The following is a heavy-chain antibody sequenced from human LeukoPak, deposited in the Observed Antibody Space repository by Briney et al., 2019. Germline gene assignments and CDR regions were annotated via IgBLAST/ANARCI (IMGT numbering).Heavy chain of an antibody. CDR3: ARGPGVIRGPHYFDY. V-gene: IGHV3-23*01. CDR2: ISGSGGST. Sequence: GGSLTLSCAPSGFTLSSYAMSCVRQPPGGGLGFVTCISGSGGSTYHADSVKGRFTISRDNSKNTLYLQMNSLRAEDTAVYYCARGPGVIRGPHYFDYWGQGTLVTVSS. D-gene: IGHD2-21*01. J-gene: IGHJ4*02. CDR1: GFTLSSYA.